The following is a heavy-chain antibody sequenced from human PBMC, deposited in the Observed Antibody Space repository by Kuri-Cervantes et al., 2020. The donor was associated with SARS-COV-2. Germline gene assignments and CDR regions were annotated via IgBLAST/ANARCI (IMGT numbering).Heavy chain of an antibody. CDR3: ARALGTPGWFDP. D-gene: IGHD3-16*01. Sequence: ESLKISCTVSGGSISSSSYYWGWIRQPPGKGLEWIGEINHSGSTNYNPSLKSRVTISVDTSKNQFSLKLSSVTAADTAVYYCARALGTPGWFDPWGQGTLVTVSS. V-gene: IGHV4-39*07. CDR1: GGSISSSSYY. J-gene: IGHJ5*02. CDR2: INHSGST.